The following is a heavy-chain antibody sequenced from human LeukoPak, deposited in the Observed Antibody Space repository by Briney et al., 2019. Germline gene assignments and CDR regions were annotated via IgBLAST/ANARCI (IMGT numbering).Heavy chain of an antibody. D-gene: IGHD3-22*01. J-gene: IGHJ6*03. CDR3: ASVDPGGYYDSSGYPMDV. CDR2: ISSSSSYI. Sequence: GGSLRLSCVSSGFIFSSYSMNWVRQAPGKGLDWVSSISSSSSYIYYADSVKGRFTISRDNAKNSLYLQMNSLRAEDTAVYYCASVDPGGYYDSSGYPMDVWGKGTTVTVSS. V-gene: IGHV3-21*01. CDR1: GFIFSSYS.